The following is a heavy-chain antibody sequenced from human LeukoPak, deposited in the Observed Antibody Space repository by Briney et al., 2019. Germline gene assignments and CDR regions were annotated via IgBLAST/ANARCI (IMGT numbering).Heavy chain of an antibody. D-gene: IGHD1-26*01. CDR2: IYTSGST. CDR3: ATGSREAHIVGATTGLWY. CDR1: SGSISSGSYY. Sequence: SETLSLTCTVSSGSISSGSYYWSWIRQPAGKGLEWIGRIYTSGSTNYNPSLKSRVTISVDTSENQFSLKLSSVTAADTAVYYCATGSREAHIVGATTGLWYWGQGTLVTVSS. V-gene: IGHV4-61*02. J-gene: IGHJ4*02.